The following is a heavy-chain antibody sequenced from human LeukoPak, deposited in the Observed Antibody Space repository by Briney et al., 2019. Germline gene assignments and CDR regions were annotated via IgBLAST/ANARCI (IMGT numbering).Heavy chain of an antibody. CDR2: FSGRGGST. J-gene: IGHJ2*01. CDR1: GFTFSNYA. V-gene: IGHV3-23*01. CDR3: AKVGIRIALIVVVFTTADDWYFDL. Sequence: PGGSLRLSCAASGFTFSNYAMSWVRQAPGKRLEWVSGFSGRGGSTYYADSVKGRLTISRDNSKNTLYVQMDSLSPEDTAVFYCAKVGIRIALIVVVFTTADDWYFDLWGRGTLVTVSS. D-gene: IGHD3-22*01.